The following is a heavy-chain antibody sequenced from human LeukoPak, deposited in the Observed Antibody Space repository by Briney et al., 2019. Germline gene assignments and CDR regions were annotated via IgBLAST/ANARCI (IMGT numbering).Heavy chain of an antibody. CDR1: GFTFSDYY. V-gene: IGHV3-11*04. D-gene: IGHD4-17*01. Sequence: PGGSLRLSCAASGFTFSDYYMSWIRQALGKGLEWVSYISSSGSTTYYADSVKGRFTISRDNSKNTLYLQMNSLRAEDTAVYYCARTACLYGDYVCAFDIWGQGTMVSVSS. CDR2: ISSSGSTT. J-gene: IGHJ3*02. CDR3: ARTACLYGDYVCAFDI.